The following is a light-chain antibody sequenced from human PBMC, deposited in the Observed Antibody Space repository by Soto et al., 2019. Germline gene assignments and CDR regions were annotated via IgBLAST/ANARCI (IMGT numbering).Light chain of an antibody. CDR2: AVS. CDR1: QSVDSRY. J-gene: IGKJ2*03. Sequence: DIVLTQSPGTLSLSPGERATLSCRASQSVDSRYLAWYRQKPGQAPRLVIHAVSRKATGIPDRFSGSGSGTDFTLTISRLEPEDFAEYYCQQYGNSPRYSFGQGTKLEIK. CDR3: QQYGNSPRYS. V-gene: IGKV3-20*01.